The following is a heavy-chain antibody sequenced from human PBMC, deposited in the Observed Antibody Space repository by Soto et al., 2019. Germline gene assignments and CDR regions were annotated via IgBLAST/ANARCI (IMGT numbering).Heavy chain of an antibody. CDR1: GFTFSSYS. J-gene: IGHJ4*02. V-gene: IGHV3-21*01. D-gene: IGHD1-26*01. CDR3: ARGAFQSGYYYFDY. Sequence: GGSLRLSCAASGFTFSSYSMNWVRQAPGKGLEWVSSISSSSSYIYYADSVKGRFTISRDNAKNSLYLQMNSLRAEDTAVYYCARGAFQSGYYYFDYWGQGTLVTVSS. CDR2: ISSSSSYI.